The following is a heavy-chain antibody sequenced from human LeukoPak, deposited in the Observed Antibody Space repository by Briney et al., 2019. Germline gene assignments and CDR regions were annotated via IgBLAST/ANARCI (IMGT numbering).Heavy chain of an antibody. CDR1: GYTFTHYG. Sequence: ASVKVSFTASGYTFTHYGITWVRQAPGQGLAWMGWINTYNGDTKCAQKLQGRVTMTTDTSTSTAFMELRSLRSDDSAVYYCARGIRSHLFDYWGLGTRVTGSP. CDR2: INTYNGDT. D-gene: IGHD3-16*01. CDR3: ARGIRSHLFDY. V-gene: IGHV1-18*01. J-gene: IGHJ4*02.